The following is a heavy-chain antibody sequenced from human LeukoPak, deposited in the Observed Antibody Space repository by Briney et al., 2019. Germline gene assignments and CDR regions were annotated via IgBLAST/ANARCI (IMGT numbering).Heavy chain of an antibody. CDR1: GVSISSGFW. J-gene: IGHJ4*02. V-gene: IGHV4-4*02. CDR2: IHHDGNT. Sequence: SETLSLTCVVSGVSISSGFWWSWVRQPPGKGLEWIGEIHHDGNTNYNPSLKSRVTISVDTSKNQFSLKLSSVTAADTAVYYCARNKGGSGSYSNWGQGTLVTVSS. D-gene: IGHD3-10*01. CDR3: ARNKGGSGSYSN.